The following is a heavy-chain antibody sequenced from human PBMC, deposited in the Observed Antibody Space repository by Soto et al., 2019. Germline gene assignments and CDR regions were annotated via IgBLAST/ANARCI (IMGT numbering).Heavy chain of an antibody. D-gene: IGHD3-22*01. CDR2: IYYSGST. CDR3: ARLTYYDSSGYQFPQRVDP. V-gene: IGHV4-39*01. CDR1: GGSITSTNYY. J-gene: IGHJ5*02. Sequence: SETLSLTCTVSGGSITSTNYYWGWIRQSPGKGLEWIGSIYYSGSTYYNPSLKSRISISVDTSMNQFSLELSSVTAADTAVYYCARLTYYDSSGYQFPQRVDPWGQGNLVT.